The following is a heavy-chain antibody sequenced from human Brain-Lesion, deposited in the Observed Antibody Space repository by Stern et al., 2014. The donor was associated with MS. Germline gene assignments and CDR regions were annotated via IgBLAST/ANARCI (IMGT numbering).Heavy chain of an antibody. J-gene: IGHJ4*02. Sequence: QLVESGPGLVKPSETLSLTCTVSGGSISSSSYYWGWIRQPPGKGLEWIGSIYYRGSTSYHPSLKSRVTLSMETSKNQFSLTRSSVTAADTAVYFCAKLWLGELPESPFDYWGQGTLVTVSS. D-gene: IGHD3-10*01. CDR3: AKLWLGELPESPFDY. CDR1: GGSISSSSYY. CDR2: IYYRGST. V-gene: IGHV4-39*01.